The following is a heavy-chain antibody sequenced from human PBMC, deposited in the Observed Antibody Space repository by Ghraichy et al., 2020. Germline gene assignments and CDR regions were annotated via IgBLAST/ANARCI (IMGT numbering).Heavy chain of an antibody. D-gene: IGHD6-19*01. CDR2: IFWNGGTV. CDR3: AKSGTNVAVAGAFFDH. J-gene: IGHJ5*02. Sequence: GGSLRLSCEASGFSFGNYAMHWVRQAPGMGLEWVSSIFWNGGTVYYADSVRGRFTISRDNSKNVLYLQMNSLRPEDTAVYYCAKSGTNVAVAGAFFDHWGQGTRVTVSA. CDR1: GFSFGNYA. V-gene: IGHV3-9*01.